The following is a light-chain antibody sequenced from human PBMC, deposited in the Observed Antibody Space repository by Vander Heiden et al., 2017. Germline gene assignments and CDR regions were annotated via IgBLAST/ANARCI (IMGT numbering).Light chain of an antibody. V-gene: IGKV1-8*01. J-gene: IGKJ4*01. Sequence: AIRMTQSPSSFSASTGDRVTVTCRASQGISSYLAWYQQKPGKAPKLLIYAASTLQSGVPSRFSGSGSGTDFTLTISCLQSEDFETYYCQQDDSYPLTFGGGTKVEIK. CDR1: QGISSY. CDR2: AAS. CDR3: QQDDSYPLT.